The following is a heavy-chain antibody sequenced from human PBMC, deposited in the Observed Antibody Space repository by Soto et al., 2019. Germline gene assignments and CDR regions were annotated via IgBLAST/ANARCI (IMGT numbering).Heavy chain of an antibody. CDR2: ISHSGST. CDR3: ASLGTTLTAFDY. V-gene: IGHV4-4*02. Sequence: PXETLSLTCSVSGCSISSLNWWSWVRQPPGKGLAWIGEISHSGSTKYNPSLKSRVTISVDKSQNQFSLRLSSVTAADTAIYYCASLGTTLTAFDYWGQGYLATVSS. J-gene: IGHJ4*02. CDR1: GCSISSLNW. D-gene: IGHD1-7*01.